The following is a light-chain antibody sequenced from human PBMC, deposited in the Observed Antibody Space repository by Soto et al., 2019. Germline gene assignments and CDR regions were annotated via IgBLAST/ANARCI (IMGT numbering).Light chain of an antibody. CDR3: QQSYTTPWT. V-gene: IGKV1-39*01. J-gene: IGKJ1*01. CDR1: QNISYY. CDR2: GAS. Sequence: DIQMTQSPSPLSASVGDRLTITCRASQNISYYLNWFQQRPGKAPQLLIFGASNLHIGVPSRFSGSGSGTDFALTINSLQPEDFATYHCQQSYTTPWTFGQGTKV.